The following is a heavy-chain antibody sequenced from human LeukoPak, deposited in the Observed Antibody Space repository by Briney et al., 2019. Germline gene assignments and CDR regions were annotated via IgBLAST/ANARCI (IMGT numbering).Heavy chain of an antibody. CDR3: ARDGGIGLDY. CDR1: GYTFSSYG. J-gene: IGHJ4*02. V-gene: IGHV3-33*01. CDR2: IWYDESEK. Sequence: GGSLRLSCVASGYTFSSYGMHWVRQAPGKGLQWVAVIWYDESEKYYTDSVKGRFTISRDVSKNTLYLQMNSLRAEDTAMYYCARDGGIGLDYWGQGTLVTVSS. D-gene: IGHD2-21*01.